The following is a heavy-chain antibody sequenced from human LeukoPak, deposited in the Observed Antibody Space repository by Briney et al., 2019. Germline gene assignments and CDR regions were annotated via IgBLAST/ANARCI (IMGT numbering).Heavy chain of an antibody. CDR2: ISGSGGST. Sequence: GGSLRLSCTASGFTFGDYAMSWFRQAPGKGLEWVSAISGSGGSTYYADSVKGRFTISRDNSKNTLYLQMNSLRAEDTAVYYCAKGGSTAWTAVDYWGQGTLVTVSS. V-gene: IGHV3-23*01. CDR1: GFTFGDYA. J-gene: IGHJ4*02. D-gene: IGHD2-2*01. CDR3: AKGGSTAWTAVDY.